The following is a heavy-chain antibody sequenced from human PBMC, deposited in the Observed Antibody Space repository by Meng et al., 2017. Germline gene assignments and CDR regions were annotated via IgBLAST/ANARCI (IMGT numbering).Heavy chain of an antibody. CDR3: AREGQLWARNFDY. Sequence: VTVGESGGGLDPPGGSLRLSCAASGFTVSSNYMSWVRQAPGKGLEWVSGIYSGGSTYYADSVKGRFTISRDNSKNTLYLQMNSLRAEDTAVYYCAREGQLWARNFDYWGQGTLVTVSS. V-gene: IGHV3-66*01. D-gene: IGHD5-18*01. CDR2: IYSGGST. J-gene: IGHJ4*02. CDR1: GFTVSSNY.